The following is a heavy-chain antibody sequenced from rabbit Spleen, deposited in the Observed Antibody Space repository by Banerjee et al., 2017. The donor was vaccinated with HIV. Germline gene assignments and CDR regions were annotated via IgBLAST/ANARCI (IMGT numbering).Heavy chain of an antibody. V-gene: IGHV1S45*01. D-gene: IGHD1-1*01. Sequence: QEQLEESGGDLVKPEGSLTLTCKGSGLDFSSYGVSWVRQAPGKGLEWIGCIYTGSGSTYYATWARGRFTISKTSSTTVTLQMTSLTAADTATYFCARDLVAVIGWNFNLWGPGTLVTVS. J-gene: IGHJ4*01. CDR1: GLDFSSYG. CDR2: IYTGSGST. CDR3: ARDLVAVIGWNFNL.